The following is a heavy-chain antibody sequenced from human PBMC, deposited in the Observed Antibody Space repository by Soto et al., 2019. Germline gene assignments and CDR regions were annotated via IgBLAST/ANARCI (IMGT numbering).Heavy chain of an antibody. Sequence: QVQLVESGGGVVQPGRSLRLSCAASGFTFSSYGMHWVRQAPGKGLEWVAVISYDGSNKYYADSVKGRFTISRDNSKNTLYLQMNSLRAEDTAVYYCAKDHGIAAAGPHDYWGQGTLVTVSS. CDR1: GFTFSSYG. J-gene: IGHJ4*02. CDR3: AKDHGIAAAGPHDY. D-gene: IGHD6-13*01. CDR2: ISYDGSNK. V-gene: IGHV3-30*18.